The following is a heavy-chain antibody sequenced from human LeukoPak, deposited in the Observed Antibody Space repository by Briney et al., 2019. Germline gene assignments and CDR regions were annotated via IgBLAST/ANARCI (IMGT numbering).Heavy chain of an antibody. D-gene: IGHD6-19*01. CDR3: ARGLSAVAGYFDY. CDR2: ISWNSGSI. CDR1: GFTFDDYA. Sequence: QSGGSLRLSCEASGFTFDDYAMHWVRQAPGKGLEWVSGISWNSGSIGYADSVKGRFTISRDNAKDSLYLQMNSLRAEDTALYYCARGLSAVAGYFDYWGQGTLVTVSS. J-gene: IGHJ4*02. V-gene: IGHV3-9*01.